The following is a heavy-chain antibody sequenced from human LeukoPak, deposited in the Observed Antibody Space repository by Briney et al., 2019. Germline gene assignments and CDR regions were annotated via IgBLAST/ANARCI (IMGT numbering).Heavy chain of an antibody. CDR3: ARDPGDYPSGKVYFDY. Sequence: PSETLSLTCTVSGGSISSRSYYWGWIRQPPGKGLEWIGSIYYSGSTYYNPSLKSGVTISVDTSKNQFSLKLSSVTAADTAVYYCARDPGDYPSGKVYFDYWGQGTLVTVSS. V-gene: IGHV4-39*07. CDR2: IYYSGST. D-gene: IGHD4-17*01. J-gene: IGHJ4*02. CDR1: GGSISSRSYY.